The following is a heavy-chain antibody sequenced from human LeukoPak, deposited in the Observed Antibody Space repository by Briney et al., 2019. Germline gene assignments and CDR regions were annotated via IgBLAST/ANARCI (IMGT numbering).Heavy chain of an antibody. D-gene: IGHD3-10*01. V-gene: IGHV3-53*04. Sequence: PGGSLRLSCAASGVNVRSDYMSWVRQAPGKGLDWVSLIYSGGSTFYADSVKGRFTIYRHNSKNTLYLQMSSLRAEDTAIYYCANRMSFGGPGTRVTVSS. J-gene: IGHJ4*02. CDR2: IYSGGST. CDR1: GVNVRSDY. CDR3: ANRMSF.